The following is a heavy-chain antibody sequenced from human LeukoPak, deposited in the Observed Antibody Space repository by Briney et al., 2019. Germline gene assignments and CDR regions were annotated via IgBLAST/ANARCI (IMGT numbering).Heavy chain of an antibody. J-gene: IGHJ4*02. V-gene: IGHV3-49*04. Sequence: GGSLRLSCTASGFTFGDYAMSWVRQAPGKGLEWVGFIRSKAYGGTTEYAASVKGRFTISRDDSKSIAYLQMNSLKTEDTAVYYCTRSHYYYDSSGHHRPHDYWGQGTLVTVSS. CDR1: GFTFGDYA. CDR2: IRSKAYGGTT. D-gene: IGHD3-22*01. CDR3: TRSHYYYDSSGHHRPHDY.